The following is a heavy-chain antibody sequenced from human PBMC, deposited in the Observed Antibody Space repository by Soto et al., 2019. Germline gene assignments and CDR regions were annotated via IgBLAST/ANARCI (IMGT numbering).Heavy chain of an antibody. CDR3: ARGGHIAVVTDSFDY. Sequence: ASVKVSCKPSGYTLNTYYLHWVRQAPGQGLEWMGIIHPSGGGSTYAQKFLGRVTMTRGTSTSTVFMELSSLRSADTAVYYCARGGHIAVVTDSFDYWGQGTLVTVSS. CDR2: IHPSGGGS. CDR1: GYTLNTYY. D-gene: IGHD2-21*02. J-gene: IGHJ4*02. V-gene: IGHV1-46*02.